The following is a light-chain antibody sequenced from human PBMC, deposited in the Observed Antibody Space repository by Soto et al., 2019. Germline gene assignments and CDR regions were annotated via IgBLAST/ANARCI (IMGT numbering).Light chain of an antibody. CDR2: GAS. CDR1: QSVSSNY. CDR3: QQYGSSPLIT. V-gene: IGKV3-20*01. J-gene: IGKJ5*01. Sequence: EIVLTQSPGTLSLSPGERATLSRRASQSVSSNYLAWYQQKPGQAPRLLIYGASSRATGIPDRFSGSGSGTDFTLTISRLEPEDFAVYYCQQYGSSPLITFGQGTRLEIK.